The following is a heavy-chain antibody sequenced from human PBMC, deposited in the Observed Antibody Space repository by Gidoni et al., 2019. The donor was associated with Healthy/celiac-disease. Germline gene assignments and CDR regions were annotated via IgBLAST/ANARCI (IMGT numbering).Heavy chain of an antibody. CDR2: ISWNSGSI. CDR3: AKAMGGSSDY. Sequence: EVQLVESGGGLVQPGRSLRLSCAASGFTFDDYAMHWVRPAPGKGLEWVSGISWNSGSIGYADSVKRRFTISRDNAKNSLYLKMNRLRAEDTALYYCAKAMGGSSDYWGQGTLVTVSS. V-gene: IGHV3-9*01. CDR1: GFTFDDYA. J-gene: IGHJ4*02. D-gene: IGHD1-26*01.